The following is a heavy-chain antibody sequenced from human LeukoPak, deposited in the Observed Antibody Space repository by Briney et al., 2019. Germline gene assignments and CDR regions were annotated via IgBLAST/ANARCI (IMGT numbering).Heavy chain of an antibody. CDR2: ISTSGNT. J-gene: IGHJ4*02. CDR1: GGSFSSYY. V-gene: IGHV4-4*07. D-gene: IGHD3-22*01. Sequence: PETLSLTCTVSGGSFSSYYWSWIRQPAGKGLDWIGHISTSGNTNYSPSLKSRVTMSVDKSKNQFSLNLSSVTAADTAVYYCARVNSSGSFLDYWGQGTLVTVSA. CDR3: ARVNSSGSFLDY.